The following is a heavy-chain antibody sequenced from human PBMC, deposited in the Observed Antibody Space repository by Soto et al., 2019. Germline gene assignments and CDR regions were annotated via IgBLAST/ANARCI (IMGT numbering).Heavy chain of an antibody. V-gene: IGHV1-69*01. D-gene: IGHD4-17*01. Sequence: QVQLVPSGAEVKKPGSSVTVSCKASGGTFSSYAISWVRQAPGQGLEWMGGIIPIFGTANYAQKFQGRVTITADESTSTAYMELSSLRSEDTAVYYCARRNTVTTDDNWFDPWGQGTLVTVSS. CDR3: ARRNTVTTDDNWFDP. CDR2: IIPIFGTA. J-gene: IGHJ5*02. CDR1: GGTFSSYA.